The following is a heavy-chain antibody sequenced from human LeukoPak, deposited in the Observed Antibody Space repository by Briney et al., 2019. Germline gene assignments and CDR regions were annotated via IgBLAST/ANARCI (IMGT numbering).Heavy chain of an antibody. CDR1: GGSISSGGYY. Sequence: SETLSLTCTVSGGSISSGGYYWSWIRQHPGKGLEWIGHIYYSGTSFYNPSLTSRVTISVDTSKNQFSLKLTSVNDADTAVYYCARIERSSYSLGFDNWGQGTLVTVSS. CDR2: IYYSGTS. J-gene: IGHJ4*02. CDR3: ARIERSSYSLGFDN. V-gene: IGHV4-31*03. D-gene: IGHD6-6*01.